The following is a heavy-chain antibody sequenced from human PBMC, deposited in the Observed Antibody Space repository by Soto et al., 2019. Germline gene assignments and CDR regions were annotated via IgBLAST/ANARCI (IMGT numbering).Heavy chain of an antibody. CDR2: SSAYKGNT. CDR3: ARWYDTLTGPRDGMDV. V-gene: IGHV1-18*01. D-gene: IGHD3-9*01. Sequence: QVQLVQSGAEVKKPGASVKVSCKASGYTFTRYGISWVRQARGQGLEWMGWSSAYKGNTNYAQKFQGRVTMTTDTSTSTAYMELRSLRSDDTAVYYCARWYDTLTGPRDGMDVWGQGTTVTVSS. J-gene: IGHJ6*02. CDR1: GYTFTRYG.